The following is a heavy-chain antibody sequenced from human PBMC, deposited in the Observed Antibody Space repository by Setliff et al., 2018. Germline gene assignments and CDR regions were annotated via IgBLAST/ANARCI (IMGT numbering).Heavy chain of an antibody. CDR3: AICRYQVPYNY. Sequence: LSLPCTVSGGSMRSISYYGGWVRQPPGKGLEWIGTIYDSGTTYYNPSLKSRVTISVDTSKNQFSLRLSSVTAADTAVYYCAICRYQVPYNYWGQGSLVTVSS. V-gene: IGHV4-39*01. CDR1: GGSMRSISYY. D-gene: IGHD2-2*01. J-gene: IGHJ4*02. CDR2: IYDSGTT.